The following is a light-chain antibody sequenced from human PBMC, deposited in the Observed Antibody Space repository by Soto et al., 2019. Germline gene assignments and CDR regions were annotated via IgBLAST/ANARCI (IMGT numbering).Light chain of an antibody. Sequence: EIVLTQSPGTLSLSRGERATLXXRASXSVMRNYLAWYQHKPGQSPRLLXXGAYSRATGIPDRFSGSGSGTDFTLTISSLEPEDFAVYYCQHRSNWPPGITFGQGTRLEIK. V-gene: IGKV3D-20*02. CDR1: XSVMRNY. CDR2: GAY. J-gene: IGKJ5*01. CDR3: QHRSNWPPGIT.